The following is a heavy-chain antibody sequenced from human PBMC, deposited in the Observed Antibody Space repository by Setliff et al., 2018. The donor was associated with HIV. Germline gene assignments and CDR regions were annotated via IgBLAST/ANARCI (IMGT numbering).Heavy chain of an antibody. CDR1: GGSISGSGYY. CDR3: ARVEAKIRGATHGMDV. J-gene: IGHJ6*02. Sequence: SETLSLTCSVSGGSISGSGYYWGWVRQAPGKGLEWIGSIHYSGSTNYHPSLKSRVTISVDTSKNQLSLNLTSVTAADTAVYYCARVEAKIRGATHGMDVWGQGTTVTVSS. D-gene: IGHD3-10*01. CDR2: IHYSGST. V-gene: IGHV4-39*07.